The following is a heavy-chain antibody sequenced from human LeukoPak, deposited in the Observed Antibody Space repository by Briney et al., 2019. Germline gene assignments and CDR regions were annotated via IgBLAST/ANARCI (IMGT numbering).Heavy chain of an antibody. CDR2: ISSASGHI. CDR3: ARDRGGVAVAVYYFDY. J-gene: IGHJ4*02. Sequence: GGSLRLSCAASKFSFSNYSMNWVRQAPGKGLEWVSSISSASGHIYYADSVKGRFTISRDNAKKSLYLQMNSLRAEDTAVYYCARDRGGVAVAVYYFDYWGQGILVSVSS. CDR1: KFSFSNYS. D-gene: IGHD6-19*01. V-gene: IGHV3-21*01.